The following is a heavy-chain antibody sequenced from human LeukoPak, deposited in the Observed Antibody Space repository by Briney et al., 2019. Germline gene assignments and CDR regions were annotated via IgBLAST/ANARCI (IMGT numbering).Heavy chain of an antibody. CDR2: ISRSSSYI. Sequence: GGSLRLSCAASGFTLSSYSMNWVRQAPGKGLEWVSSISRSSSYIYYADSVKGRFIISRGNAKNSLYLQMNSLRAEDTAVYYCARDQYCSSTSCSGGAFDIWGQGTMVTVSS. D-gene: IGHD2-2*01. J-gene: IGHJ3*02. CDR3: ARDQYCSSTSCSGGAFDI. CDR1: GFTLSSYS. V-gene: IGHV3-21*01.